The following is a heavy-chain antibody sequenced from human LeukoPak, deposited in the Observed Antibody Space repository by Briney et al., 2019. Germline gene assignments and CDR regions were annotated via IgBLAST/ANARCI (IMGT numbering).Heavy chain of an antibody. V-gene: IGHV4-34*01. CDR3: AANSADYNTLGSSYKV. Sequence: SETLSLTCAVYGGSFSGYYWSWIRQPPGKGLEWIGEINHSGSTNYNPSLKSRVTISVDTSKNQSSLKLNSVTAADTAVFYCAANSADYNTLGSSYKVWGQGTLVTVSS. CDR1: GGSFSGYY. J-gene: IGHJ4*02. D-gene: IGHD3-10*01. CDR2: INHSGST.